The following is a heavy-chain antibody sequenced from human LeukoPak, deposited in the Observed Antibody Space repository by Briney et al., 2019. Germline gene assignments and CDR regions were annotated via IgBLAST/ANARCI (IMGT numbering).Heavy chain of an antibody. V-gene: IGHV1-2*02. Sequence: ASVKVSCKASGYTFTSYGISWVLQAPGQGLEWMGWINPNSGGTNYAQKFQGRVTMTRDTSISTAYMELSRLRSDDTAVYYCARENCSSTSCYLLNDYWGQGTLVTVSS. CDR1: GYTFTSYG. CDR3: ARENCSSTSCYLLNDY. D-gene: IGHD2-2*01. J-gene: IGHJ4*02. CDR2: INPNSGGT.